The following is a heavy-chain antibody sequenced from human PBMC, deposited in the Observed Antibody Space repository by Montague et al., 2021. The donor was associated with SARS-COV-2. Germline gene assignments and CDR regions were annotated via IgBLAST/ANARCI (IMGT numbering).Heavy chain of an antibody. CDR2: KFYTGTI. Sequence: RKFYTGTIYYNPSLKSRVTMSLDTSKSQFSLNLTSVTAADTAVYFCARHPTTVTTFHWGQGSLVTVPS. D-gene: IGHD4-17*01. J-gene: IGHJ4*02. V-gene: IGHV4-39*01. CDR3: ARHPTTVTTFH.